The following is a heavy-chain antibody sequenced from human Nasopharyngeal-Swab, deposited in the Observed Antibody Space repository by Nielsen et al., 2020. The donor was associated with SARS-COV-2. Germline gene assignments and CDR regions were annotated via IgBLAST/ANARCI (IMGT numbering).Heavy chain of an antibody. Sequence: SETLSLTCTVSGGSISSGGYYWSWIRQHPGKGLEWIGYIYYSGSTYYNPSLKSRVTISVDTSKNQFSLKLSSVAAADTAVYYCSIAVVTAIRNYFDYWGQGTLVTVSS. CDR2: IYYSGST. J-gene: IGHJ4*02. V-gene: IGHV4-31*03. CDR1: GGSISSGGYY. D-gene: IGHD2-21*02. CDR3: SIAVVTAIRNYFDY.